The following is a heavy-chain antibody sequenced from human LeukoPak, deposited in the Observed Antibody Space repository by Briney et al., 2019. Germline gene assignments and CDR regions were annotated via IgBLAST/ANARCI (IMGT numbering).Heavy chain of an antibody. CDR1: GFTFDDYA. V-gene: IGHV3-9*01. CDR3: GREILEPGKTLEH. CDR2: ISWNSGSI. J-gene: IGHJ4*02. Sequence: PGRSLRLSCAASGFTFDDYAMHWVRQAPGKGLEWVSGISWNSGSIGYADSVKGRFTISRDNAKNSLYLQMNSLRADDTAVYYCGREILEPGKTLEHWGQGTLVTVSS. D-gene: IGHD1-1*01.